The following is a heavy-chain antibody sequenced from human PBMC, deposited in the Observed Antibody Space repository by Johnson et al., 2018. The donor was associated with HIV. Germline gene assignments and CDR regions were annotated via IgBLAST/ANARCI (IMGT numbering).Heavy chain of an antibody. CDR3: AKDSERGYSYGWCCFDI. CDR2: IRYDGSNK. V-gene: IGHV3-30*02. CDR1: GSTFSSYG. J-gene: IGHJ3*02. Sequence: QVQLVESGGGLVQPGGSLRLSCAASGSTFSSYGMHWVRQAPGQGLEWVAFIRYDGSNKYYADSVKGRYTISRDDSKSTRNLQMNSLGAEYTAVDYCAKDSERGYSYGWCCFDIWGQGTRVTVSS. D-gene: IGHD5-18*01.